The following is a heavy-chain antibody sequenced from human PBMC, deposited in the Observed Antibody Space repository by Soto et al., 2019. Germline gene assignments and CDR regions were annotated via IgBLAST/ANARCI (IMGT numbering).Heavy chain of an antibody. CDR1: GYTFTSYG. CDR3: ARDYYDSSGSNDAFDI. CDR2: ISAYNGNT. D-gene: IGHD3-22*01. J-gene: IGHJ3*02. V-gene: IGHV1-18*01. Sequence: ASVKVSCKASGYTFTSYGISWVRQAPGQGLEWMGWISAYNGNTNYAQKLQGRVTMTTDTSTSTAYMELRSLRSDDTAVYYCARDYYDSSGSNDAFDIWGQGTMVTVSS.